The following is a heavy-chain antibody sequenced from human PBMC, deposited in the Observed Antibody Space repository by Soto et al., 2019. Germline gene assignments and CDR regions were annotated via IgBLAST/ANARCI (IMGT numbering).Heavy chain of an antibody. J-gene: IGHJ6*03. CDR1: GGTFSSYA. Sequence: SVKVSCKASGGTFSSYAISWVRQAPGQGLEWMGGIIPIFGTANYTQKFQGRVTITADESTSTAYMELSSLRSEDTAVYYCAGLVYCGSTGGPDPLMYYYYYRDVGGKGTTVTVPS. D-gene: IGHD2-2*01. V-gene: IGHV1-69*13. CDR2: IIPIFGTA. CDR3: AGLVYCGSTGGPDPLMYYYYYRDV.